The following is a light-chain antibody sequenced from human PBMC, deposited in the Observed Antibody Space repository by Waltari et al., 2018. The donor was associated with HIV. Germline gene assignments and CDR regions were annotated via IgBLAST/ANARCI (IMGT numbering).Light chain of an antibody. CDR3: QQFNTYPQT. V-gene: IGKV1-13*02. CDR2: HAS. J-gene: IGKJ5*01. CDR1: QAISSS. Sequence: AIQLTQSPSSLSASVADRLTITCRASQAISSSLAWYQQKPGKAPNLLIYHASTLESGVPSRFSGSGSGADFTLTISSLQPEDSATYYCQQFNTYPQTFGQGTQLEIK.